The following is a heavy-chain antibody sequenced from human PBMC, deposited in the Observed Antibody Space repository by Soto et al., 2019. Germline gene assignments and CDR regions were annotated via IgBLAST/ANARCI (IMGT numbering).Heavy chain of an antibody. J-gene: IGHJ4*02. V-gene: IGHV1-69*06. CDR3: ARSRIFDDRYFGRTGPFDY. D-gene: IGHD3-9*01. Sequence: SVKVSCKASGVTFGSYAISWVRQAPGQGLEWMGGIIPIFGTANYAQKFQGRVTITADKSTSTAYMELSSLRSEDTAVYYCARSRIFDDRYFGRTGPFDYWGQGTLVTVSS. CDR2: IIPIFGTA. CDR1: GVTFGSYA.